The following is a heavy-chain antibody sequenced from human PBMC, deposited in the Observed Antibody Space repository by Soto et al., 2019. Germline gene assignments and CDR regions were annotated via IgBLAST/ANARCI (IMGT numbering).Heavy chain of an antibody. CDR2: IYYSGST. V-gene: IGHV4-39*01. CDR1: GGSISSSSYY. CDR3: ARHTIKIFGVVEIGMDV. Sequence: PSETLSLTCTVSGGSISSSSYYWGWIRQPPGKGLEWIGSIYYSGSTYYNPSLKSRVTISVDTSKNQLSLKLSSVTAADTAVYYCARHTIKIFGVVEIGMDVRGQGTTVTVSS. D-gene: IGHD3-3*01. J-gene: IGHJ6*02.